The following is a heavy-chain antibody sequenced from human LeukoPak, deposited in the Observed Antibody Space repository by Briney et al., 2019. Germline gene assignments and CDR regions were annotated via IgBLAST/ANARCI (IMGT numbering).Heavy chain of an antibody. CDR1: GYSISSGYY. V-gene: IGHV4-38-2*02. CDR3: ARLLAYSSELDY. Sequence: SETLSLTCTVSGYSISSGYYWGWIRQPPGKGLEWIGSIHHGGTTYHNPSLKSPVTISVDTSKNQFSLKLSSVTAADTAVYYCARLLAYSSELDYWGQGTLVTVSS. D-gene: IGHD6-25*01. J-gene: IGHJ4*02. CDR2: IHHGGTT.